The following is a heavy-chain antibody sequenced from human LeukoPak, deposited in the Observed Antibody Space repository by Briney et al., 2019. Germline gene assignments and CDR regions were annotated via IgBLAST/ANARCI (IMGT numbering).Heavy chain of an antibody. CDR2: ISYDAKSN. J-gene: IGHJ4*02. CDR3: ARDNGVCYDY. CDR1: GFTFSSYG. Sequence: GGSLRLSCAASGFTFSSYGMHWVRQVPGKGLEWVAVISYDAKSNYHVDSVKGRFTISRDNSKNTLYLQMNSLRAEDTAVYYCARDNGVCYDYWGQGTLVTVSS. D-gene: IGHD2-8*01. V-gene: IGHV3-30*03.